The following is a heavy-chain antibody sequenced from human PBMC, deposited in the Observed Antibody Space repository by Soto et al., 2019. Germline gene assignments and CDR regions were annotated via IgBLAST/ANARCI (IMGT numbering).Heavy chain of an antibody. CDR3: ARGNDYYYMDV. CDR2: ISSSSSTI. V-gene: IGHV3-48*01. J-gene: IGHJ6*03. CDR1: GFTFSSYS. Sequence: GGSLRLSCAASGFTFSSYSMNWVRQAPGKGLEWVSYISSSSSTIYYADSVKGRFTISRDNAKNSLYLQMNSLRAEDTAVYYCARGNDYYYMDVWGKGTTVTVSS.